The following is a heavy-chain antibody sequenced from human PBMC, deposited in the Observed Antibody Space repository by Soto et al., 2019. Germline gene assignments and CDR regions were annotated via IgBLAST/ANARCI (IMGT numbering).Heavy chain of an antibody. J-gene: IGHJ1*01. V-gene: IGHV4-34*01. CDR1: GGSFSGYY. CDR3: ARGKRSSGWYTPPDYFQH. D-gene: IGHD6-19*01. Sequence: SETLSLTCAVYGGSFSGYYWSWIRQPPGKGLEWIGEINHSGSTNYNPSLKSRVTISVDTSKNQFSLKLSSVTAADTAVYYCARGKRSSGWYTPPDYFQHWGQGTLVTVSS. CDR2: INHSGST.